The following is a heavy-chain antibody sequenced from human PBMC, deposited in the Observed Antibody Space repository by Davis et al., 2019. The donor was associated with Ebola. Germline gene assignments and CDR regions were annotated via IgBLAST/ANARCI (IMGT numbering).Heavy chain of an antibody. V-gene: IGHV3-21*01. D-gene: IGHD1-26*01. CDR3: AREAGRDAFDV. J-gene: IGHJ3*01. CDR2: ISDNGHV. Sequence: GGPLRPPGVASGFTFRSGGMNGVRQAPGKGLEWVSFISDNGHVYYADALKGRFTISRDNAENSLYLQMGRLRADDTAIFYCAREAGRDAFDVWGQGTMVTVS. CDR1: GFTFRSGG.